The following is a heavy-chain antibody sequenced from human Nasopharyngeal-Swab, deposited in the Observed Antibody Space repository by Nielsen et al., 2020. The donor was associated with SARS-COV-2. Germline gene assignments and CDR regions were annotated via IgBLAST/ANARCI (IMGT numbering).Heavy chain of an antibody. J-gene: IGHJ6*02. CDR1: GFTFSSYG. V-gene: IGHV3-33*01. CDR3: ARELVRGVITDYHYGMDV. CDR2: IWYDGSNK. Sequence: GGSLRLSCAASGFTFSSYGMHWVRQAPGKGLEWVAVIWYDGSNKYYADSVKGRFTISRDNSKNTLYLQMNSLRAEDTAVYYCARELVRGVITDYHYGMDVWGQGTTVTVSS. D-gene: IGHD3-10*01.